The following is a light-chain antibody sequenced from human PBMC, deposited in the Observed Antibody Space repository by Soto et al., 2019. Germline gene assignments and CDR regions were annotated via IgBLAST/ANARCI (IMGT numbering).Light chain of an antibody. Sequence: QSGLTQPASVSGSPGQSITISCTGTSSDVGDYNYVSWYQQHPAKAPTVMIDDVSNRPSGVSNRFSGSKSGNTASLTISGLQAEDEAYYYCSSYARRSCFVFGSGIKVTVL. CDR2: DVS. V-gene: IGLV2-14*01. CDR3: SSYARRSCFV. CDR1: SSDVGDYNY. J-gene: IGLJ1*01.